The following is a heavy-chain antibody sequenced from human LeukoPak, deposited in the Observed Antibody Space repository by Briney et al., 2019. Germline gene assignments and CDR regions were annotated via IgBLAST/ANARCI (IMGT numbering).Heavy chain of an antibody. V-gene: IGHV3-15*01. CDR2: IKSKTDGGTT. Sequence: GGSLRLSCAASGFPFSNAWMSWVRQPPGKGLEWVGRIKSKTDGGTTDYAGPVTGRFTISRDDSKTTLFLQMNSLKIEDTAVYFCATDRSVAGTAFDYWGQGTVVTVSS. D-gene: IGHD6-19*01. CDR1: GFPFSNAW. CDR3: ATDRSVAGTAFDY. J-gene: IGHJ4*02.